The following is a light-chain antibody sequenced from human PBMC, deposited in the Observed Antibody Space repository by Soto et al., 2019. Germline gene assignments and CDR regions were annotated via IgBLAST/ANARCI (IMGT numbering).Light chain of an antibody. CDR2: KAS. J-gene: IGKJ1*01. CDR3: QQYNSSPWT. Sequence: DIQMTQSPSTLSASVGDRVTITCRASQSISSWLAWYQQKPGKAPKLLIYKASSLESGVPSRFSGSGSGKEFTLTNSSLQPDDFATYYCQQYNSSPWTFGQGTKVEIK. V-gene: IGKV1-5*03. CDR1: QSISSW.